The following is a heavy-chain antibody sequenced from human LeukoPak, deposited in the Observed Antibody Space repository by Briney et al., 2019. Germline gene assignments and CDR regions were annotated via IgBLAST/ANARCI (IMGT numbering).Heavy chain of an antibody. Sequence: ESGPTLVNPTQTLTLTCTFSGFSLSTSGVGVGWIRQPPGKALEWLALIYWDDDKRYRPSLKNRLTITKQPSKNQVVLTMTNMDPVDTATYYCAHSRTFSSVAWFDPWGQGTLVTVSS. CDR1: GFSLSTSGVG. J-gene: IGHJ5*02. V-gene: IGHV2-5*02. D-gene: IGHD6-6*01. CDR3: AHSRTFSSVAWFDP. CDR2: IYWDDDK.